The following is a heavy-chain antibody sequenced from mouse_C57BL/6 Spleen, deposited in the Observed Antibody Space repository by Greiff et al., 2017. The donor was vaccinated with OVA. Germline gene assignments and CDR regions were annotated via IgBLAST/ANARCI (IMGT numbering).Heavy chain of an antibody. J-gene: IGHJ2*01. Sequence: VQLQQPGAELVKPGASVKLSCKASGYTFTSYWMHWVKQRPGQGLEWIGMIHPNSGSTNYNEKFKSKATLTVDKSSSTAYMQLSSLTSEDSAVYYCARTGYDCHGPDYWGQGTTLTVSS. CDR3: ARTGYDCHGPDY. V-gene: IGHV1-64*01. CDR1: GYTFTSYW. CDR2: IHPNSGST. D-gene: IGHD2-4*01.